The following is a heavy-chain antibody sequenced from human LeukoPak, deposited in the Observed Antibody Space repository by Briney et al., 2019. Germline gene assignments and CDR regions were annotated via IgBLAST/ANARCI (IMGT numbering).Heavy chain of an antibody. CDR2: INTISGGT. V-gene: IGHV1-2*02. D-gene: IGHD6-19*01. CDR1: GYTFTAYY. Sequence: ASVKVSCKASGYTFTAYYIHWVRQAPGQGLEWIGWINTISGGTNYAQKFQGRVTMTRDTSISTAYMELSRLTSDDTAVYYCARERIVAGTGTFDSWGQGTLVTVSS. CDR3: ARERIVAGTGTFDS. J-gene: IGHJ4*02.